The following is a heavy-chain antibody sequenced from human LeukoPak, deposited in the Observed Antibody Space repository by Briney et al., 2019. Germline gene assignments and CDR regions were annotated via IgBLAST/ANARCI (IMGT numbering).Heavy chain of an antibody. Sequence: PSETLSLTCAVSGYSISSGYYWGWIRQPPGKGLEWIGSIYHSGSTYYNPSLKSRVTISVDTSKNQFSLKLSSVTAADTAVYYCARMRRKRIFGVVNDNWLDPWGQGTLVTVSS. CDR1: GYSISSGYY. D-gene: IGHD3-3*01. V-gene: IGHV4-38-2*01. CDR2: IYHSGST. CDR3: ARMRRKRIFGVVNDNWLDP. J-gene: IGHJ5*02.